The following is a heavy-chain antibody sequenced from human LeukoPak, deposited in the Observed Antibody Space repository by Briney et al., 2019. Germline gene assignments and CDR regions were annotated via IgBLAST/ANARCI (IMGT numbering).Heavy chain of an antibody. CDR1: GGTFNNYA. Sequence: AASVTVSCKASGGTFNNYAISWVRQAPGQGLEWMGGIIPLFGTADYAQKFQGRVTITADESTSTAYMELSSLRLEDTAVYYCARDLLGSASSYSSGAWDYWGQGTLVTVSS. CDR2: IIPLFGTA. D-gene: IGHD3-22*01. J-gene: IGHJ4*02. V-gene: IGHV1-69*13. CDR3: ARDLLGSASSYSSGAWDY.